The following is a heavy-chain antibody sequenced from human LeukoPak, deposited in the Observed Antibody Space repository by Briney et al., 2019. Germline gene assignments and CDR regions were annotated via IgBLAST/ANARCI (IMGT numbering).Heavy chain of an antibody. CDR1: GFNFGSYA. V-gene: IGHV3-30*04. D-gene: IGHD1-26*01. J-gene: IGHJ4*02. CDR2: ISYDGNNK. CDR3: VAYSGTSGPDY. Sequence: GGSLRLSCAASGFNFGSYAMQWVRQAPGKGLEWVAVISYDGNNKYYADSVEGRLTISRDNSKNILYLQVNSLRAEDTSVYYCVAYSGTSGPDYWGQGTLVTVSS.